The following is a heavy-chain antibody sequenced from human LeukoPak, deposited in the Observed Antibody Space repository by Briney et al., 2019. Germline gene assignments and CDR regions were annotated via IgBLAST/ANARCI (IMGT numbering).Heavy chain of an antibody. J-gene: IGHJ3*02. CDR2: ISNSGDNT. CDR3: AKNLRWPTFDI. CDR1: GFTFSSYA. V-gene: IGHV3-23*01. D-gene: IGHD3-16*01. Sequence: GGSLRLSCAASGFTFSSYAMSWVRQAPGKGLEWVSGISNSGDNTFYADSVKGRFTISRDNSKNTLYVQMNSLRAEDTAVYYCAKNLRWPTFDIWGQGTMVTVSS.